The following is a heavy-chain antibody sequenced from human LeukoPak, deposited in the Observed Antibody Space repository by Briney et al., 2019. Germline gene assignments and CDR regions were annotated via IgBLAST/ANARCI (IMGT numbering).Heavy chain of an antibody. J-gene: IGHJ4*02. CDR3: ARSTVTYDY. CDR2: ISSTSSYI. D-gene: IGHD4-11*01. Sequence: GGSLRLSCAASGFTFSIYSVTWVRQAPGKGLEWVASISSTSSYIYYADSVRGRFTISRDNAQYLAYLQMNSLRAEDTAVYYCARSTVTYDYWGQGTLVTVSS. CDR1: GFTFSIYS. V-gene: IGHV3-21*06.